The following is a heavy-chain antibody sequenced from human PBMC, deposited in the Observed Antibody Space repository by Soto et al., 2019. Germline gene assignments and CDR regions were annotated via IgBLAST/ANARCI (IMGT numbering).Heavy chain of an antibody. CDR2: IDPGSGNP. J-gene: IGHJ4*02. CDR1: GYTLTNYA. D-gene: IGHD2-8*01. Sequence: QVQLVQSGAEVKKPGASVRVSCKASGYTLTNYAIHWVRQAAGQRLEWLAWIDPGSGNPTYSPKFQGRITLSRDNSASTFYMDLSSLTSEDTAVYFCTRDLNGGNPFDYWGQGTLVTVSS. V-gene: IGHV1-3*01. CDR3: TRDLNGGNPFDY.